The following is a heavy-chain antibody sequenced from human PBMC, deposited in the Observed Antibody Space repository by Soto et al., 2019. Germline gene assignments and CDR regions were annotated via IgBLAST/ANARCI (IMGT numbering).Heavy chain of an antibody. V-gene: IGHV1-46*02. CDR3: ASEPGTVVTPHDAFDI. CDR1: GYTFQNYH. Sequence: ASVKVSCKASGYTFQNYHMHWVRQAPGQGLEWMGIIHPSGDTKTYAQRFQGRLAMTRDTSTSTAYMELSSLRSEDTAVYYCASEPGTVVTPHDAFDIWGQGTMVTVSS. J-gene: IGHJ3*02. CDR2: IHPSGDTK. D-gene: IGHD2-21*02.